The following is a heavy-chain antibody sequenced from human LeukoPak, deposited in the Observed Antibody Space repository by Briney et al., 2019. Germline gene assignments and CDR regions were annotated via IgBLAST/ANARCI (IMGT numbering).Heavy chain of an antibody. V-gene: IGHV4-59*01. J-gene: IGHJ4*02. CDR1: GGSISSYY. Sequence: PSETLSLTCTVSGGSISSYYWSWIRQPPGKGLEWIGYIYYSGSTNYNPSLKSRVTISVDTSKNQFSLKLSSVTAADTAVYYCARISSSSRDYFDYWGQGTLVTVSS. CDR2: IYYSGST. D-gene: IGHD6-6*01. CDR3: ARISSSSRDYFDY.